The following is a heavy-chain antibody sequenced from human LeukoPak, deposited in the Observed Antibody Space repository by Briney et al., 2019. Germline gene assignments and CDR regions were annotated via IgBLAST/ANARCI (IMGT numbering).Heavy chain of an antibody. J-gene: IGHJ3*02. Sequence: GASVKVSCKASGYTFTGYYMHWVRQAPGQGLEWMGWINPNSGGTNYAQRFQGWVTMTRDTSISTAYMELSRLRSDDTAVYYCARFGLSGWFDAFDIWGQGTMVTVSS. CDR3: ARFGLSGWFDAFDI. CDR2: INPNSGGT. CDR1: GYTFTGYY. V-gene: IGHV1-2*04. D-gene: IGHD6-19*01.